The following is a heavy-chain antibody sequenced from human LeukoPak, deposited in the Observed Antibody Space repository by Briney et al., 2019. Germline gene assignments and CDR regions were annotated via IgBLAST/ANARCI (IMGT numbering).Heavy chain of an antibody. Sequence: ASVKVSCKASGYTFTGYYMHWVRQAPGQGLEWMGRINPNSGGTNYAQKFQGRVTMTRDTSISTAYMELSRLRSDDTAMYYCARGWVYYDSSGLPIMSWGQGTLVTVSS. CDR1: GYTFTGYY. CDR3: ARGWVYYDSSGLPIMS. V-gene: IGHV1-2*06. CDR2: INPNSGGT. D-gene: IGHD3-22*01. J-gene: IGHJ5*02.